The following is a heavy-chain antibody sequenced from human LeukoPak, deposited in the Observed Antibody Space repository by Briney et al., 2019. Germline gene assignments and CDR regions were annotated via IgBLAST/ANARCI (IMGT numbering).Heavy chain of an antibody. CDR3: AQGFSSGWYPY. V-gene: IGHV3-23*01. CDR2: ISLNGETT. J-gene: IGHJ4*02. D-gene: IGHD6-19*01. CDR1: GFSVSSFG. Sequence: PGGSLRLSCAVSGFSVSSFGMSWVRQAPGKGLEWISAISLNGETTWYADSVKGRFTISRDNSKNTLYLQLTSLSAEDTGVYYCAQGFSSGWYPYWGQGSLVSVSS.